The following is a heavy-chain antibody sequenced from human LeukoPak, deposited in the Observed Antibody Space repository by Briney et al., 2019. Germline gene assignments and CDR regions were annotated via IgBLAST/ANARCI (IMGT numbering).Heavy chain of an antibody. CDR3: VRGRAGGV. CDR1: GFTVSSNS. CDR2: ISSSGSTI. V-gene: IGHV3-11*04. Sequence: GGSLRLSCTVSGFTVSSNSMSWIRQAPGKGLEWVSYISSSGSTIYYADSVKGRFTISRDNAKNSLYLQMNSLRAEDTAVYFSVRGRAGGVWGKGTTVTVSS. D-gene: IGHD2-8*02. J-gene: IGHJ6*04.